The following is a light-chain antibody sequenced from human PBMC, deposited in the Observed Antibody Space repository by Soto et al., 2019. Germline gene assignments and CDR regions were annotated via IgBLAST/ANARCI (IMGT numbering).Light chain of an antibody. CDR2: GAS. Sequence: DIQMTQSPSTLSASVGDRVTITCRASQRINNWLAWYQLKPGKAPKLLIYGASSLESGVPSRFSGSGSGTEFTLTISSLQPDDFATYYCQDYNGYFGQGTKLELK. CDR3: QDYNGY. V-gene: IGKV1-5*03. CDR1: QRINNW. J-gene: IGKJ2*01.